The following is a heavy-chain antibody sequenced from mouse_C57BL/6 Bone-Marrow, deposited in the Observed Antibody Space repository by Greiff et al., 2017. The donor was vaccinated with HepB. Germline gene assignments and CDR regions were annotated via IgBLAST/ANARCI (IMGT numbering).Heavy chain of an antibody. J-gene: IGHJ2*01. CDR2: INYDGSST. Sequence: EVKLMESEGGLVQPGSSMKLSCTASGFTFSDYYMAWVRQVPEKGLEWVANINYDGSSTYYLDSLKSRFIISRDNAKNILYLQMSSLKSEDTATYYCARVGIYYDYEGYFDYWGQGTTLTVSS. CDR3: ARVGIYYDYEGYFDY. D-gene: IGHD2-4*01. V-gene: IGHV5-16*01. CDR1: GFTFSDYY.